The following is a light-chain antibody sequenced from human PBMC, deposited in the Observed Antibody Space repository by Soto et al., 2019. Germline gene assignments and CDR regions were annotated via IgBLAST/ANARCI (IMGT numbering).Light chain of an antibody. Sequence: DIQMTQSPSSVSASVGNRVTITCRASQNINSWLAWYQQKPGTAPKLLIYGASSLQSGVPLRFSGSGSGTDFTLTISSLQPEDFATYYCQQTDNFPLPFGGGTKIEIK. CDR2: GAS. J-gene: IGKJ4*01. V-gene: IGKV1-12*01. CDR1: QNINSW. CDR3: QQTDNFPLP.